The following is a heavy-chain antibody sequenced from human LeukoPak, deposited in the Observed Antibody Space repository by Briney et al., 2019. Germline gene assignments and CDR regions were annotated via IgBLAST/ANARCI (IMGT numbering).Heavy chain of an antibody. Sequence: SETLSLTCTVSGGSISSYYWSWIRQPPGKGLEWIGYIYYSGSTNYNPSLKSRVTISVDTSKNQFSLKLSSVTAADTAVYYCATLGGYCSSTSCYDYFDYWGQGTMVTVSS. J-gene: IGHJ4*02. D-gene: IGHD2-2*01. V-gene: IGHV4-59*01. CDR1: GGSISSYY. CDR2: IYYSGST. CDR3: ATLGGYCSSTSCYDYFDY.